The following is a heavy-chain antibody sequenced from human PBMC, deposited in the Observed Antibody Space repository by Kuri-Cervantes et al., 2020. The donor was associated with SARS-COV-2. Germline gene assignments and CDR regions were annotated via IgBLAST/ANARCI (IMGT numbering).Heavy chain of an antibody. D-gene: IGHD2-21*02. CDR1: GFTFSSYS. J-gene: IGHJ6*03. V-gene: IGHV3-21*01. CDR3: ARVRNDCYYYYYMDV. Sequence: GGSLRLSCAASGFTFSSYSMNWVRQAPGKGLEWVSSISSSSSYIYYADSVKGRFTISRDNAKNSLYLQMNSLRAEDTAVYYCARVRNDCYYYYYMDVWGKGTTVTVSS. CDR2: ISSSSSYI.